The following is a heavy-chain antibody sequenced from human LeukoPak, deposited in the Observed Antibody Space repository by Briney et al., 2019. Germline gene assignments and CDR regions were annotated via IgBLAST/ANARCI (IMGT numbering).Heavy chain of an antibody. CDR2: ISSSSSYI. CDR3: ARSMTTVTTFDY. V-gene: IGHV3-21*01. D-gene: IGHD4-17*01. J-gene: IGHJ4*02. Sequence: GGSLRLSCAASGFTFSSYSMNWVRQAPGKGLEWVSSISSSSSYIYCADSVKGRFTISRDNAKNSLYLQMNSLRAEDTAVYYCARSMTTVTTFDYWGQGTLATVSS. CDR1: GFTFSSYS.